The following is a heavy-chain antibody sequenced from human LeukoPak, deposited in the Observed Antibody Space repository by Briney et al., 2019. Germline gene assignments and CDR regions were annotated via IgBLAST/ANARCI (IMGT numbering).Heavy chain of an antibody. CDR3: ARGPLAY. Sequence: GESLKISCKGSGYSFTNYWIGWVRQATGQGLEWMGWMNPNSGNTGYAQKFQGRVTMTRNTSISTAYMELSSLRSEDTAVYYCARGPLAYWGQGTLVTVSS. CDR1: GYSFTNYW. J-gene: IGHJ4*02. CDR2: MNPNSGNT. V-gene: IGHV1-8*02.